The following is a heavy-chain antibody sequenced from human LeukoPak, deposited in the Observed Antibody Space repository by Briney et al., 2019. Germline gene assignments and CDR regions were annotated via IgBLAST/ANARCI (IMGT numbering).Heavy chain of an antibody. V-gene: IGHV3-74*01. CDR1: GFTFSSYW. Sequence: PGGSLRLSCAASGFTFSSYWMHWVRQAPGKGLVWVSHINSDGSSTSYADSVKGRFTISRDNAKNTLYLQMNSLRAEDTAVYYCARDHGSSSVYYYYGMDVWGQGTTVTVSS. J-gene: IGHJ6*02. CDR3: ARDHGSSSVYYYYGMDV. D-gene: IGHD6-6*01. CDR2: INSDGSST.